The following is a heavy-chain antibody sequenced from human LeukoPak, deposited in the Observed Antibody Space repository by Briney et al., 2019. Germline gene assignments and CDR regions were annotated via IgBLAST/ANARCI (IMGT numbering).Heavy chain of an antibody. J-gene: IGHJ1*01. CDR1: GFTFSSYG. Sequence: GGSLAVSCSASGFTFSSYGLHWVRQAPGKGLQYVSGISSNGGSTDYADSVKGRFTISRDNSKNTLYLQMSSLRAEDTAVYYCVKDQGYYDFWSGYEYFHHWGQGTCVADSS. CDR3: VKDQGYYDFWSGYEYFHH. D-gene: IGHD3-3*01. CDR2: ISSNGGST. V-gene: IGHV3-64D*08.